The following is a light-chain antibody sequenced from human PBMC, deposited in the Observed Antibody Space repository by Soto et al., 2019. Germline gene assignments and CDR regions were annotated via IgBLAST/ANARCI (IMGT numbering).Light chain of an antibody. Sequence: EFVLTRSPATLSLSPGERATLSCRASQSVSSTYLAWYQQKPGQAPRLLMYGASNRATGIPDRFRGSGSGTDFTLTISRLEPEDFAVYYCQQRSNWPWTFGQGTKGDIK. J-gene: IGKJ1*01. V-gene: IGKV3D-20*02. CDR2: GAS. CDR3: QQRSNWPWT. CDR1: QSVSSTY.